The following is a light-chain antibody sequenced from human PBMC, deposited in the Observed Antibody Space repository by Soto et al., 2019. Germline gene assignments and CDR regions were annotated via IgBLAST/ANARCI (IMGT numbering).Light chain of an antibody. CDR2: GAS. Sequence: EIVLTQSPGTLSLSPGERATLSCRASQSVSSTYLAWYQHKPGQAPRLLFYGASSRATDIPDRFSGSGSGTDFTLTISRREPEDFAVYYCQQYGSSPPWTFGQGTKVEIK. CDR3: QQYGSSPPWT. J-gene: IGKJ1*01. CDR1: QSVSSTY. V-gene: IGKV3-20*01.